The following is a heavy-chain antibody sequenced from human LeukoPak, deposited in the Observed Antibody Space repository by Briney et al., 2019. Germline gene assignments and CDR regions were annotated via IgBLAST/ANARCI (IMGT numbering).Heavy chain of an antibody. CDR2: INTDGTTT. J-gene: IGHJ4*02. CDR1: GFTFSGYW. Sequence: GGSLRLSCAASGFTFSGYWMFWVRQAPGKGLVWVSRINTDGTTTTYADSVKGRFTISRDSAKDTLYLHMNSLRPEDTAVYFCAKDKYDTSGIFDYWGQGTLVTVSS. CDR3: AKDKYDTSGIFDY. D-gene: IGHD3-22*01. V-gene: IGHV3-74*01.